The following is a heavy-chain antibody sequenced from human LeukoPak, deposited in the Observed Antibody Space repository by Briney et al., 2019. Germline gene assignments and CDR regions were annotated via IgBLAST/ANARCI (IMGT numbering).Heavy chain of an antibody. CDR3: ARDPLSIWANWFDP. V-gene: IGHV1-46*01. Sequence: ASVKVSCKASGYTFTSYYMHWVRQAPGQGLEWMGIINPSGGSTSYAQKFQGRVTITTDESTSTAYMELSSLRSEDTAVYYCARDPLSIWANWFDPWGQGTLVTVSS. D-gene: IGHD3-9*01. J-gene: IGHJ5*02. CDR1: GYTFTSYY. CDR2: INPSGGST.